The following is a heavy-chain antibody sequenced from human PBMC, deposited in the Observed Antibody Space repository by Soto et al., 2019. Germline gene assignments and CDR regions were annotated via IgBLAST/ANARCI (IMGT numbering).Heavy chain of an antibody. CDR2: IYYSGST. J-gene: IGHJ5*02. CDR1: GGSISSGDYY. V-gene: IGHV4-30-4*01. D-gene: IGHD3-10*01. CDR3: ARDCRYYGSGSYCWFDP. Sequence: PSETLSLTCTVSGGSISSGDYYWSWIRQPPGKGLEWIGYIYYSGSTYYNPSLKSRVTISVDTSKNQFSLKLSSVTAADTAVYYCARDCRYYGSGSYCWFDPWCQGTLVTVSS.